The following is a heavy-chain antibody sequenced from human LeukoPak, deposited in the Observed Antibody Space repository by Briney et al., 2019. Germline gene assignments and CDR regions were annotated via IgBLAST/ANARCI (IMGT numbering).Heavy chain of an antibody. Sequence: SETLSLTCTVSGGSISSGSYYWSWIRQPAGKGLEWIGRIYTSGSTNYNPSLKSRVTISVDTSKNQFSLKLSSVTAAGTAVYYCARGSETLDYWGQGTLVTVSS. CDR2: IYTSGST. J-gene: IGHJ4*02. CDR3: ARGSETLDY. V-gene: IGHV4-61*02. CDR1: GGSISSGSYY. D-gene: IGHD2-15*01.